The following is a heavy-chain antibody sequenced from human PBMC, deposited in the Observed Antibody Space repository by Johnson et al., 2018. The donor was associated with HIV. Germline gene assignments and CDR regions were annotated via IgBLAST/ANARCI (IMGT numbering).Heavy chain of an antibody. Sequence: QVQLVESGGGVVQPGRSLRLSCAASGFTFSSYGMHWVRQAPGKGLEWVAVISYDGSNNYYADSVKGRFTISRDNSKNTLYLQMNSLRAEDTAVYYCAKDLFTEREDDAFDIWGQGTMVTVSS. CDR2: ISYDGSNN. CDR1: GFTFSSYG. D-gene: IGHD1-26*01. CDR3: AKDLFTEREDDAFDI. J-gene: IGHJ3*02. V-gene: IGHV3-30*18.